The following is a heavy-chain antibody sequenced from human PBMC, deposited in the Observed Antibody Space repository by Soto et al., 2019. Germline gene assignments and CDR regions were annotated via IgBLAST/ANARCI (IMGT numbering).Heavy chain of an antibody. D-gene: IGHD5-18*01. CDR2: FDPEDGET. Sequence: ASVKVSCRVSGYTLTELSMHWVRQAPGKGLEWMGGFDPEDGETIYAQKFQGRVTMTEDTSTDTAYMELSSLRSEDTAVYYCATFLYGYNYFDYWGQGTLVTVSS. J-gene: IGHJ4*02. CDR3: ATFLYGYNYFDY. V-gene: IGHV1-24*01. CDR1: GYTLTELS.